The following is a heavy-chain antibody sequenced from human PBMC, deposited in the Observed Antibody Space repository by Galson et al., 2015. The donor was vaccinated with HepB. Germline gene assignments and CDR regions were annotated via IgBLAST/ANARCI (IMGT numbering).Heavy chain of an antibody. CDR2: IYYSGST. D-gene: IGHD2-21*01. J-gene: IGHJ4*02. CDR1: GGSISSYY. Sequence: LSLTCTVSGGSISSYYWSWIRQPPGKGLEWIGYIYYSGSTKYNPSLKSRVTISVDTSKNQFSLKLSSVTAADTAVYYCARGGVGILSYFDYWGQGTLVTVSS. V-gene: IGHV4-59*01. CDR3: ARGGVGILSYFDY.